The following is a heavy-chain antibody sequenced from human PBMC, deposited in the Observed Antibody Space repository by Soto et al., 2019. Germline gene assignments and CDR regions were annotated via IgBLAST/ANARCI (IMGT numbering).Heavy chain of an antibody. Sequence: VGSLGLSCVASGFSLANDPMNWVRQTQGKGLEWISYSSPRGDTIYYADSAEGRFTISRDNARNSLSLHMSSLRDEDSALYYCAKGPHTNVGWPYYFESWGQGVPVTVSS. V-gene: IGHV3-48*02. CDR3: AKGPHTNVGWPYYFES. CDR1: GFSLANDP. D-gene: IGHD6-19*01. CDR2: SSPRGDTI. J-gene: IGHJ4*02.